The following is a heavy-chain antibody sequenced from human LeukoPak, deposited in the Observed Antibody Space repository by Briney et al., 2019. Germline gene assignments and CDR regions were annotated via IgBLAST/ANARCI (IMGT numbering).Heavy chain of an antibody. CDR3: AREMATIKFDY. V-gene: IGHV1-18*04. Sequence: ASVKVSCKASGYTFTDYYMHWVRQAPGQGLEWMGWISAYNGNTNYAQKLQGRVTMTTDTSTSTAYMELRSLRSDDTAVYYCAREMATIKFDYWGQGTLVTVSS. J-gene: IGHJ4*02. CDR2: ISAYNGNT. D-gene: IGHD5-24*01. CDR1: GYTFTDYY.